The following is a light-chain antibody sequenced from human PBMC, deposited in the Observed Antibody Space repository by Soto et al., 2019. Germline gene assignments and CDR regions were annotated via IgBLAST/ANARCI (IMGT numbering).Light chain of an antibody. CDR3: SSYGASSTL. CDR1: TSDIGGYNY. J-gene: IGLJ2*01. Sequence: QSVLTQPASVSGSPGQSITISCTGSTSDIGGYNYVSWYQQHPGKAPKLLIYDVGYRPSGISDRFSGSESGNTASLTISGLQPEDEADYYCSSYGASSTLFGGGTKVTVL. V-gene: IGLV2-14*03. CDR2: DVG.